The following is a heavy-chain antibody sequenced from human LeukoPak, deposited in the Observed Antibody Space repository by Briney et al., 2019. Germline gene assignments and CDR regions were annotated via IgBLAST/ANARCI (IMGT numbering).Heavy chain of an antibody. V-gene: IGHV3-21*01. J-gene: IGHJ4*02. Sequence: PGGPLRLSCAASGFTFSSYSMNWIRKAPGKGLEWVSSISSSTSYIYYADSVKGRFTISKDNAKNSLYLQMNSLRAEDTAVYYCARAGGSTVSHSDYWGQGTLVTVSS. CDR1: GFTFSSYS. CDR2: ISSSTSYI. CDR3: ARAGGSTVSHSDY. D-gene: IGHD4-17*01.